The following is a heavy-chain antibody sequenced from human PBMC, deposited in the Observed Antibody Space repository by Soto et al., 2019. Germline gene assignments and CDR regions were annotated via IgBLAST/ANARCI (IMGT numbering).Heavy chain of an antibody. D-gene: IGHD2-8*01. CDR2: INPSGGST. Sequence: QVQLVQSGAEVKKPGASVKVSCKASGYTFTHYYIHWVRQAPGLGLEWMGMINPSGGSTDYAQKFQGRVTMTTDTSTTTVYMELSSLRSDDTAVYYCARPPFPGCINGVCYPCDHWGQGTLVTVSS. CDR3: ARPPFPGCINGVCYPCDH. J-gene: IGHJ4*02. V-gene: IGHV1-46*01. CDR1: GYTFTHYY.